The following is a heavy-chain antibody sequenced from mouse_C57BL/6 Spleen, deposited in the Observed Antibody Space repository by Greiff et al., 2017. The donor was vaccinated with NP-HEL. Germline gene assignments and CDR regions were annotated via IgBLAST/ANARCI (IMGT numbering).Heavy chain of an antibody. CDR2: IYPGDGDT. CDR1: GYAFSSSW. J-gene: IGHJ2*01. CDR3: ARRAITTVVYFDY. D-gene: IGHD1-1*01. V-gene: IGHV1-82*01. Sequence: VQLQQSGPELVKPGASVKISCKASGYAFSSSWMNWVKQRPGKGLEWIGRIYPGDGDTNYNGKFKGKATLTADKSSSTAYMQLSSLTSEDSAVYFCARRAITTVVYFDYWGQGTTLTVSS.